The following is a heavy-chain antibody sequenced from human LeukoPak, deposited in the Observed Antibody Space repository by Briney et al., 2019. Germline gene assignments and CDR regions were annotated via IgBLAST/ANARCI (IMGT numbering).Heavy chain of an antibody. V-gene: IGHV4-39*07. CDR1: GGSISSSSYY. CDR2: IYYSGST. D-gene: IGHD1-26*01. Sequence: PSETLSLTCTVSGGSISSSSYYWGWIRQPPGKGLEWIGSIYYSGSTYYNPSLKSRVTISVDTSKNQFSLKLSSVTAADTAVYYCMDRGLASAFDIWGQGTMVTVSS. J-gene: IGHJ3*02. CDR3: MDRGLASAFDI.